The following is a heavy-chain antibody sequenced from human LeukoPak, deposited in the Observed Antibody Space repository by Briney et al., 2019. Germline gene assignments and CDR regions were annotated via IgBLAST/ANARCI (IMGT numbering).Heavy chain of an antibody. CDR3: ARDLGSTSCFDY. J-gene: IGHJ4*02. D-gene: IGHD2-2*01. V-gene: IGHV3-21*01. Sequence: PGGSLRLSCAASGFTFSSYSLNWVRQAPGKGLEWVSSISSSSSYIYYADSVRGRFTISRGNAKNSLYLQMNSLRAEDTAVYYCARDLGSTSCFDYWGQGTLVTVSS. CDR2: ISSSSSYI. CDR1: GFTFSSYS.